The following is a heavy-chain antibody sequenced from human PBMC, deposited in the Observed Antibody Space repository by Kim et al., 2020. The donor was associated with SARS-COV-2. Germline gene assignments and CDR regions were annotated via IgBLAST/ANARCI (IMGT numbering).Heavy chain of an antibody. J-gene: IGHJ6*02. Sequence: LTCAASVFTFSSYWMHWVRQAPGKGLVWVSRINSAGSSTTYADSVKGRFTISRDDAKSTLYLQLNSLRVEDTAVYYWVRLVVTASYGMDVCGQGT. D-gene: IGHD2-21*02. CDR2: INSAGSST. CDR1: VFTFSSYW. CDR3: VRLVVTASYGMDV. V-gene: IGHV3-74*01.